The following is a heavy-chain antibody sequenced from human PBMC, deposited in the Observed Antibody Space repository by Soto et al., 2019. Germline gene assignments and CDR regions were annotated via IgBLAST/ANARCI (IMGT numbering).Heavy chain of an antibody. CDR3: ARDSSDFDYYDSSGYFFYFDY. CDR1: GGTFSSYA. J-gene: IGHJ4*02. V-gene: IGHV1-69*06. Sequence: SVKVSCKASGGTFSSYAISWVRQAPGQGLEWMGGIIPIFGTANYAQKFQGRVTITADKSTSTAYMELSSLRSEDTAVYYCARDSSDFDYYDSSGYFFYFDYWGQGTLVTVSS. CDR2: IIPIFGTA. D-gene: IGHD3-22*01.